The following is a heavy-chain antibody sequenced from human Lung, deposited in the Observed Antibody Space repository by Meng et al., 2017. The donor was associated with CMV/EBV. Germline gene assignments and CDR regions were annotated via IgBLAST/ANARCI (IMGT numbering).Heavy chain of an antibody. V-gene: IGHV3-30-3*01. D-gene: IGHD6-13*01. Sequence: GESLKISCAASGFTFSSYAMHWVRQAPGKGLEWVAVISYDGSNKYYADSVKGRFTISRDNSKNTLYLQMNSLRAEDTAVYYCARPQNPNGYSSSWYWLDPWGQGXLVTVSS. J-gene: IGHJ5*02. CDR2: ISYDGSNK. CDR1: GFTFSSYA. CDR3: ARPQNPNGYSSSWYWLDP.